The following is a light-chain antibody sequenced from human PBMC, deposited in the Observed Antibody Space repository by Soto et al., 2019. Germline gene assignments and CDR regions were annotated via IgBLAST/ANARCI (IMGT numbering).Light chain of an antibody. J-gene: IGKJ1*01. CDR2: GAS. V-gene: IGKV3-15*01. CDR1: QSVSSN. Sequence: EIVMTQSPATPSVSPGERATLSCRASQSVSSNLAWYQQKPGQAPRLLIYGASTRATGIPARFSGSGSGIEFTLTISSLQSEDFAIYFCQQYNNWPPDRTFGQGTKVEIK. CDR3: QQYNNWPPDRT.